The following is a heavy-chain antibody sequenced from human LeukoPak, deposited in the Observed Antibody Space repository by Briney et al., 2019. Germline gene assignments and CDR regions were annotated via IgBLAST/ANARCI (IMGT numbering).Heavy chain of an antibody. Sequence: ASVKVSCKASGYTFTSYDINWVRKGTGQGLEWMGWMNPNGGNAGYAQKLQGRVTMTRNTSISPGYMELSSLTSGDTSVYYCARRGYKWNDLYYYYGMDVWGQGTTVTVSS. V-gene: IGHV1-8*01. J-gene: IGHJ6*02. CDR3: ARRGYKWNDLYYYYGMDV. D-gene: IGHD1-1*01. CDR1: GYTFTSYD. CDR2: MNPNGGNA.